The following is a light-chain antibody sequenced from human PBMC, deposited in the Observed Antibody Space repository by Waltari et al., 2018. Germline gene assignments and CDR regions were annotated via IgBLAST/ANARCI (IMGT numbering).Light chain of an antibody. CDR2: GAS. CDR1: QSIRSN. J-gene: IGKJ1*01. CDR3: QQYDNWLGT. Sequence: EIVITQYPATLSVFPGERATLSCTASQSIRSNLAWYQHKPGQAPRLLIYGASTRATGIPARFSGSGSGTEFTLTISSLQSEDFAVYFCQQYDNWLGTFGQGTKVEIK. V-gene: IGKV3-15*01.